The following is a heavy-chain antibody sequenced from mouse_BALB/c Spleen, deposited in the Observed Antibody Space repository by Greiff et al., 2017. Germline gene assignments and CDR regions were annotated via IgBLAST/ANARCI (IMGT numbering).Heavy chain of an antibody. J-gene: IGHJ2*01. Sequence: EVQLVESGGGLVKPGGSLKLSCAASGFTFSSYTMSWVRQTPEKRLEWVATISSGGGNTYYPDSVKGRFTISRDNAKNNLYLQMSSLRSEDTALYYCARSGWDYFDYWGQGTTLTVSS. D-gene: IGHD1-1*02. CDR2: ISSGGGNT. CDR1: GFTFSSYT. V-gene: IGHV5-9*03. CDR3: ARSGWDYFDY.